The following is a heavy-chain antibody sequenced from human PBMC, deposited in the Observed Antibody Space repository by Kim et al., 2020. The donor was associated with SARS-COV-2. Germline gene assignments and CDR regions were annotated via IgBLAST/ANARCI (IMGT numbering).Heavy chain of an antibody. CDR1: GFTFSGSA. V-gene: IGHV3-73*01. CDR3: TRRAVPEAAAAGKRYYYGMDV. CDR2: IRSKANSYAT. J-gene: IGHJ6*02. Sequence: GGSLRLSCAASGFTFSGSAMHWVRQASGKGLEWVGRIRSKANSYATAYAASVKGRFTISRDDSKNTAYLQMNSLKTEDTAVYYCTRRAVPEAAAAGKRYYYGMDVWGQGTTVTVSS. D-gene: IGHD6-13*01.